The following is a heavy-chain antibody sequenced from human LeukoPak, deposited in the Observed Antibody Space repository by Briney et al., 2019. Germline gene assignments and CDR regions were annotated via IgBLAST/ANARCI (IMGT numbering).Heavy chain of an antibody. V-gene: IGHV1-69*05. J-gene: IGHJ4*02. D-gene: IGHD6-6*01. CDR2: IIPIFGTA. CDR3: ARSQSIAARPVSFDY. Sequence: ASVKVSCKASGYTFTSYGISWVRQAPGQGLEWMGGIIPIFGTANYAQKFQGRVTITTDESTSTAYMELSSLRSEDTAVYYCARSQSIAARPVSFDYWGQGTLVTVSS. CDR1: GYTFTSYG.